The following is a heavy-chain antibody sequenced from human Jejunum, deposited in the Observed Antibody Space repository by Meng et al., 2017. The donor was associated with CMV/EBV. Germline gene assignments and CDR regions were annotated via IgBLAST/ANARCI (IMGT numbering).Heavy chain of an antibody. CDR3: ARHSSYHFDY. V-gene: IGHV4-59*08. CDR2: FYYSGST. D-gene: IGHD3-16*02. J-gene: IGHJ4*02. Sequence: CIRHPPGKGLEWIGYFYYSGSTKYNPSLKSRVTISGDTSKNQLSLSLNSVTASDTALYYCARHSSYHFDYWGQGTLVTVSS.